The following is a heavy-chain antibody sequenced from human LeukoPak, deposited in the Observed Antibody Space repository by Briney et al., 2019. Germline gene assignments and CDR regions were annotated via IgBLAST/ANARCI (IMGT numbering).Heavy chain of an antibody. V-gene: IGHV3-53*01. J-gene: IGHJ4*02. D-gene: IGHD5-24*01. CDR1: GFTVTNNY. CDR2: IYSSGFT. CDR3: AKVQEMDTILPPFHY. Sequence: GGSLRLSCAASGFTVTNNYMSWVRQAPGKGLEWVSIIYSSGFTYHADSVKGRFTISRDNSKNTLYLQVNSLRAADTAIYYCAKVQEMDTILPPFHYWGQGTLVTVSS.